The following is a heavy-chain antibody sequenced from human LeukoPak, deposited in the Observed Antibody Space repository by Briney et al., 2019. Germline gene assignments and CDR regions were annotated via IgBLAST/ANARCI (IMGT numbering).Heavy chain of an antibody. CDR1: GFTFSSYA. CDR2: ISGSGGST. V-gene: IGHV3-23*01. CDR3: AILPRRGYCSSTSCYAVDY. D-gene: IGHD2-2*01. Sequence: GGSLRLSCAASGFTFSSYAMSWVRQAPGKGLEWVSAISGSGGSTYYADSVKGRFTISRVNSKNTLYLQMNSLRAEDTAVYYCAILPRRGYCSSTSCYAVDYWGQGTLVTVSS. J-gene: IGHJ4*02.